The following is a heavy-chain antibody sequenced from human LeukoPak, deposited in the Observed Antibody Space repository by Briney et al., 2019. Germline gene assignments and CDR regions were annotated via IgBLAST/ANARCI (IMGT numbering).Heavy chain of an antibody. CDR1: GFTFSSYA. CDR2: ISSNGGST. CDR3: ARDRSSSSWYVSDYYYYMDV. V-gene: IGHV3-64*01. Sequence: PGGSLRLSCAASGFTFSSYAMHWVRQAPGKGLEYVSAISSNGGSTYYANSVKGRFTISRDNSKNTLYLQMGSLRAEDMAVYYCARDRSSSSWYVSDYYYYMDVWGKGTTVTISS. D-gene: IGHD6-13*01. J-gene: IGHJ6*03.